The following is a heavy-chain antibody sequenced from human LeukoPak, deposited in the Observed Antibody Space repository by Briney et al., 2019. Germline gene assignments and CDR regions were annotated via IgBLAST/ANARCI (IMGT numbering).Heavy chain of an antibody. CDR3: AREWLSSGDSHYSH. CDR2: INPNSGGT. D-gene: IGHD2-15*01. CDR1: GYTFTGYY. J-gene: IGHJ4*02. V-gene: IGHV1-2*02. Sequence: ASVKVSCKASGYTFTGYYMHWVRQAPGQGLEWMGWINPNSGGTNYAQKFQGRVTMTRDMSTSTVYMELSSLRSDDTAVYYCAREWLSSGDSHYSHWGQGTLVTVSS.